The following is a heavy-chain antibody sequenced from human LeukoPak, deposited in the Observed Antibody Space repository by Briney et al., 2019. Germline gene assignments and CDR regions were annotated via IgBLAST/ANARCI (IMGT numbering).Heavy chain of an antibody. J-gene: IGHJ4*02. Sequence: PGESLKISCKASGYTFTSYGISWVRQAPGQGLEWMGWISAYNGNTNYAQKLQGRVTMTTDTSTSTAYMELRSLRSDDTAVYYCASTTGAALRFDYWGQGTLVTVSS. CDR3: ASTTGAALRFDY. CDR2: ISAYNGNT. D-gene: IGHD4-11*01. CDR1: GYTFTSYG. V-gene: IGHV1-18*01.